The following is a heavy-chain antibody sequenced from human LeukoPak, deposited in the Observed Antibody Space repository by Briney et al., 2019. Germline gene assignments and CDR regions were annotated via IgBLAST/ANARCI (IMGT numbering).Heavy chain of an antibody. CDR3: ARTSTIFGVVTDYYYMDV. Sequence: SETLSLTCTVSGYSISSGYYWGWIRQPPGKGLEWIGSIYHSGSTYYNPSLKSRVTISVDTSKNQFSLKLSSVTAADTAVYYCARTSTIFGVVTDYYYMDVWGKGTTVTVSS. J-gene: IGHJ6*03. V-gene: IGHV4-38-2*02. D-gene: IGHD3-3*01. CDR2: IYHSGST. CDR1: GYSISSGYY.